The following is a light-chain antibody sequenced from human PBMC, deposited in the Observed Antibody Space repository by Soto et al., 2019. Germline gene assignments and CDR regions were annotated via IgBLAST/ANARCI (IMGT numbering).Light chain of an antibody. Sequence: QSALTQPASVSGSPGQSITISCTGTSSDVGGYNSVSWYQQHPGKAPKLMIYDVSNRPSGVSNRFSGSKSVNTASLTISGLQAEEEADSYCSSYTSISPLVFGGGTKVTVL. J-gene: IGLJ2*01. CDR2: DVS. V-gene: IGLV2-14*03. CDR1: SSDVGGYNS. CDR3: SSYTSISPLV.